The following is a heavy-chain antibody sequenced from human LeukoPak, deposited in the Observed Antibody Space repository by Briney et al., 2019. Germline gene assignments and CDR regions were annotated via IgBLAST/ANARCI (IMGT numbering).Heavy chain of an antibody. D-gene: IGHD3-3*01. V-gene: IGHV4-39*01. CDR2: IYYSGST. CDR3: ARRPTIFGVVRAPDNNDY. CDR1: GGSISSSSYY. Sequence: PSETLSLTCTVSGGSISSSSYYWGWIRQPPGKGLEWIGSIYYSGSTYYNPSLKSRVTISVDTSKNQFSLKLSSVTAADTAVYYCARRPTIFGVVRAPDNNDYWGQGTLVTVSS. J-gene: IGHJ4*02.